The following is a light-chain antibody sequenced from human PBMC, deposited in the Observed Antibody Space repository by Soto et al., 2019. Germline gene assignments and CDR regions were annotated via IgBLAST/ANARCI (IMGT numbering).Light chain of an antibody. CDR1: SSDVGGYNY. V-gene: IGLV2-8*01. CDR3: NSYAVSNSFV. Sequence: QSALTQPPSASGSPGQSVTISCTGTSSDVGGYNYVSWYQQHPGRAPKLVIFEVNKRPSGVPDRFSGSKSGNTASLTVSGLQTGDEADYYCNSYAVSNSFVFGTGTKLTVL. J-gene: IGLJ1*01. CDR2: EVN.